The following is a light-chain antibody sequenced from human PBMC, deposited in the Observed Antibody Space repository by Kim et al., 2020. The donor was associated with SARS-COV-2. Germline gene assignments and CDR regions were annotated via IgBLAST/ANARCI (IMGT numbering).Light chain of an antibody. Sequence: EIVMTQSPGTLSLSPGERATLSCRASQSVSSNLAWYQQKPGQAPRLLIYGASTRATGIPGRFSGSGSGTEFTLTISSLQSEDFAVYYCQQYSNWPLTFGGGTKVDIK. CDR1: QSVSSN. CDR3: QQYSNWPLT. J-gene: IGKJ4*01. V-gene: IGKV3-15*01. CDR2: GAS.